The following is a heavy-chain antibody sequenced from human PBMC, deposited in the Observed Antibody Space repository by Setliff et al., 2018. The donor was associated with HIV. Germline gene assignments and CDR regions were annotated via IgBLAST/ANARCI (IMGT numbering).Heavy chain of an antibody. V-gene: IGHV1-3*01. CDR2: INAGNGNT. J-gene: IGHJ6*03. CDR3: ARGENPHYYYYYMDV. Sequence: ASVKVSCKASGYTFTSYAMHWVRQAPGQRLEWMGWINAGNGNTKHSQKFQGRVTITRDTSASTAYMELSSLRSEDTAVYYCARGENPHYYYYYMDVWGKGTTVTVSS. CDR1: GYTFTSYA.